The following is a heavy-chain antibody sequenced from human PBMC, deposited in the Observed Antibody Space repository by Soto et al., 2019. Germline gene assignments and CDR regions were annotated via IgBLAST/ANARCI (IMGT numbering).Heavy chain of an antibody. CDR3: ALRRLRDSMDFDY. Sequence: ASVKVSCKASGYTFTSYAMHWVRQAPGQRLEWMGWISAYNGNTNYAQKLQGRVTMTTDTSTSTAYMELRSLRSDDTAVYYCALRRLRDSMDFDYWGQGTQVTVSS. J-gene: IGHJ4*02. D-gene: IGHD3-22*01. V-gene: IGHV1-18*01. CDR2: ISAYNGNT. CDR1: GYTFTSYA.